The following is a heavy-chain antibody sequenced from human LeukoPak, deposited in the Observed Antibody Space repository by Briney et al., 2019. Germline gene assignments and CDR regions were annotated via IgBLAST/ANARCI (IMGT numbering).Heavy chain of an antibody. J-gene: IGHJ4*02. CDR2: ISSSSSYI. D-gene: IGHD3-22*01. V-gene: IGHV3-21*01. CDR3: ARDLIYYDSSGSDY. CDR1: GFTFSSYS. Sequence: GGSLRLSCAASGFTFSSYSMNWVRQAPGKGLEWVSSISSSSSYIYYADSVKGRFTISRDNAKNSLYLQMSGLRAEDTAVYYCARDLIYYDSSGSDYWGQGTLVTVSS.